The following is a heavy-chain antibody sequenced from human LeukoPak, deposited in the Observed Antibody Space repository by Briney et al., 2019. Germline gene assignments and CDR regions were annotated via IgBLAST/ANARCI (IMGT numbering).Heavy chain of an antibody. Sequence: SETLSLTCTVSGGSISSYYWSWIRQPPGKGLEWIGYIYYSGSTNYNPSLKSRVTISVDTSKNQFSLKLSSVTAADTAVYYCARPDESVAFDIWGQGTMVTVSS. CDR1: GGSISSYY. D-gene: IGHD1-14*01. V-gene: IGHV4-59*01. J-gene: IGHJ3*02. CDR2: IYYSGST. CDR3: ARPDESVAFDI.